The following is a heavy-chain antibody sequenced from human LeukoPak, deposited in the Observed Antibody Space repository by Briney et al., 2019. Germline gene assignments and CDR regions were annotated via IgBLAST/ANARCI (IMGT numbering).Heavy chain of an antibody. Sequence: PGGSLRLSCAASGFTFNTYTMNWVRQAPGKGLEWVAIISYDASSKYYADSVKGRFTISRDNSKNTLYLQMNSLRAEDTAVYYCARPTSGAVYYYYYMDVWGQGTTVTVSS. D-gene: IGHD1-26*01. CDR3: ARPTSGAVYYYYYMDV. J-gene: IGHJ6*03. CDR2: ISYDASSK. V-gene: IGHV3-30*04. CDR1: GFTFNTYT.